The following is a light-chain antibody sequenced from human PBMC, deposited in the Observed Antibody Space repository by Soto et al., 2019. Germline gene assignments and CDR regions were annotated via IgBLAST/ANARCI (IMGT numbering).Light chain of an antibody. J-gene: IGKJ5*01. Sequence: IVLTPSPGTLSLSPWERVTLSSRASQSVTTRLAWYQHKPGQAPTLLMSGASNRASGVPVRFSGSGSGTDFTLTITRLEPEDFALYYCQQYGGSPITFGLGTRLEIK. CDR2: GAS. CDR1: QSVTTR. V-gene: IGKV3-20*01. CDR3: QQYGGSPIT.